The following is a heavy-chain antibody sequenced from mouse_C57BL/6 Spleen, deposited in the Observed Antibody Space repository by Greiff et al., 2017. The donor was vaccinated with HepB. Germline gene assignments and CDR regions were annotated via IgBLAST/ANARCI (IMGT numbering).Heavy chain of an antibody. V-gene: IGHV1-53*01. CDR3: ARWKSSYGYWYFDV. J-gene: IGHJ1*03. CDR1: GYTFTSYW. D-gene: IGHD1-1*01. Sequence: QVQLKQPGTELVKPGASVKLSCKASGYTFTSYWMHWVKQRPGQGLEWIGNINPSNGGTNYNEKFKSKATLTVDKSSSTAYMQLSSLTSEDSAVYYCARWKSSYGYWYFDVWGTGTTVTVSS. CDR2: INPSNGGT.